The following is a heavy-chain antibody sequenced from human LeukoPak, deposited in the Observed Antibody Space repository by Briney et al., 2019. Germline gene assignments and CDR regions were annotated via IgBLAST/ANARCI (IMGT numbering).Heavy chain of an antibody. CDR3: TGGSGWFSPDY. CDR2: IGNKANNYAT. J-gene: IGHJ4*02. Sequence: PGGSLRLSCAASGFTFSGSVMHWVRQASGKGLEWVGRIGNKANNYATVYAASVKGRFTISRDDSKNTAYLQVNSLKTEDTAVYYCTGGSGWFSPDYWGQGTLVTVPA. D-gene: IGHD6-19*01. CDR1: GFTFSGSV. V-gene: IGHV3-73*01.